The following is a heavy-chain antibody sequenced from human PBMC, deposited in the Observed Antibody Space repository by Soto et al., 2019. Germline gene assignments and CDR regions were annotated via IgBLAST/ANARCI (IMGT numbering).Heavy chain of an antibody. CDR3: ARGKGCTSCTCYYDYHFDY. D-gene: IGHD3-16*01. J-gene: IGHJ4*02. CDR2: ISLDGTNT. Sequence: GGSLRLSCAASGFTFSSYSMHWVRQAPGKGMEHVSSISLDGTNTYCGDSVKGRFTISRDNSKNTVYLQMGSLRAEDTAVYYCARGKGCTSCTCYYDYHFDYWGEGTLVTVSS. CDR1: GFTFSSYS. V-gene: IGHV3-64*02.